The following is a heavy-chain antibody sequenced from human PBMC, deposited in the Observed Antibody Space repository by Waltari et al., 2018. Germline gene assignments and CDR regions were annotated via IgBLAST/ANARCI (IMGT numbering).Heavy chain of an antibody. CDR1: GFTFSSYG. V-gene: IGHV3-30*02. CDR2: IRYDGSNK. J-gene: IGHJ3*02. D-gene: IGHD6-13*01. CDR3: AKDGPLGYQDAFDI. Sequence: QVQLVESGGGVVQPGGSLRLSCAASGFTFSSYGMHWVRQAPGKGLEWVALIRYDGSNKYYADSGKGRFTISRDNSKNTLYLQMNSLRAEDTAVYYCAKDGPLGYQDAFDIWGQGTMVTVSS.